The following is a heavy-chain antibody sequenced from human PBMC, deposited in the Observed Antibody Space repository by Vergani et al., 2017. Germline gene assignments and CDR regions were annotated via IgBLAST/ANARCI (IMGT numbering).Heavy chain of an antibody. J-gene: IGHJ6*03. Sequence: EVQLLESGGGLVQPGGSLRLSCAASGFTFSSYAMSWVRQAPGKWLEWVSAISGSGGSTYYADSVKGRFTISRDNSKNTLYLQMNSLRAEDTAVYYCAKGEGYYYYMDVWGKGTTVTVSS. CDR1: GFTFSSYA. V-gene: IGHV3-23*01. CDR3: AKGEGYYYYMDV. CDR2: ISGSGGST.